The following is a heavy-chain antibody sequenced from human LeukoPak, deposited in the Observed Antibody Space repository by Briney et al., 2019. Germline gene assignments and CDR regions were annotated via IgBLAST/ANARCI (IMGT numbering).Heavy chain of an antibody. J-gene: IGHJ5*02. CDR1: GGSISSYY. CDR3: ARDLHDFWSGYTTSNWFDP. Sequence: SETLSLTCTVSGGSISSYYWSWIRQPPGKGLEWIGYIYYSGSTNYNPSLKSRVTMSVDTSKNQFSLKLSSVTAADTAVYYCARDLHDFWSGYTTSNWFDPWGQGTLVTVSS. D-gene: IGHD3-3*01. V-gene: IGHV4-59*12. CDR2: IYYSGST.